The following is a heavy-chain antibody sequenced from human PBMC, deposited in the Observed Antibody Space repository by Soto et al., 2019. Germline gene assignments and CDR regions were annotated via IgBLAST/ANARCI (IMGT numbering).Heavy chain of an antibody. Sequence: GGSLRLSCAASGFTFSSYGMHWVRQAPGKGLEWVAVISYDGSNKYYADSVKGRFTISRDNSKNTLYLQMNSLRAEDTAVYYCAKDRTPPSGIGGRYYYYGMDVWGQGTTVTVSS. D-gene: IGHD3-10*01. V-gene: IGHV3-30*18. CDR3: AKDRTPPSGIGGRYYYYGMDV. CDR2: ISYDGSNK. CDR1: GFTFSSYG. J-gene: IGHJ6*02.